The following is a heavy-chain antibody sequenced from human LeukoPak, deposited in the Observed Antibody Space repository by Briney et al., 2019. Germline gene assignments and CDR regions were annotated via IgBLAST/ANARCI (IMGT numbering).Heavy chain of an antibody. CDR2: IYYSGST. CDR3: ARARIAVGATSSWFDP. V-gene: IGHV4-59*01. Sequence: SETLSLTCTVSGGSISSYYWSWIRQPPGKGLEWIGYIYYSGSTNYNPSLKSRVTISVDTSKNQFSLKLSSVTAADTAVYYCARARIAVGATSSWFDPWGQGTLVTVSS. J-gene: IGHJ5*02. D-gene: IGHD1-26*01. CDR1: GGSISSYY.